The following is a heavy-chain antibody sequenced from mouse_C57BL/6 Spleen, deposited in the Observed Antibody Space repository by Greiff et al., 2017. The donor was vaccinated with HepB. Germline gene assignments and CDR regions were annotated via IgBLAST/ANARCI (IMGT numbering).Heavy chain of an antibody. CDR1: GYTFTSYW. V-gene: IGHV1-59*01. J-gene: IGHJ2*01. Sequence: VQLQQSGAELVRPGTSVKLSCKASGYTFTSYWMHWVKQRPGQGLEWIGVIDPSDSYTNYNQKFKGKATLTVDTSSSTAYMQLSSLTSEDSAVYYCARGITTIYYFDYWGQGTTLTVSS. D-gene: IGHD1-1*01. CDR2: IDPSDSYT. CDR3: ARGITTIYYFDY.